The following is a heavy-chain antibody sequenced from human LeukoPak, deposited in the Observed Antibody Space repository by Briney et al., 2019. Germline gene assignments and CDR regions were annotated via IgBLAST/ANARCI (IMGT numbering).Heavy chain of an antibody. V-gene: IGHV4-34*01. CDR2: INHSGST. CDR3: AREGGDPRWLDP. J-gene: IGHJ5*02. D-gene: IGHD6-25*01. Sequence: SETLSLTCAVYGGSFSGYYWNWVRQPPGKGLEWIGEINHSGSTNYNPSLKSRVTISVDTSNTQFSLNLTSVTAADTAVYSCAREGGDPRWLDPWGQGTLVTVSS. CDR1: GGSFSGYY.